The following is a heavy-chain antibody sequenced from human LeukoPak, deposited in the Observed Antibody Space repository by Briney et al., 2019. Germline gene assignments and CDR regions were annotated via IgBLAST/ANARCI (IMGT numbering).Heavy chain of an antibody. J-gene: IGHJ4*02. CDR1: GGTFSSYA. V-gene: IGHV1-69*13. CDR3: ATADSSGYLDY. D-gene: IGHD3-22*01. CDR2: IIPIFGTA. Sequence: ASVTVSCTASGGTFSSYAISWVRQAPGQGLEWMGGIIPIFGTANYAQKFQGRVTITADESTSTAYMELSSLRSEDTAVYYCATADSSGYLDYWGQGTLVTVSS.